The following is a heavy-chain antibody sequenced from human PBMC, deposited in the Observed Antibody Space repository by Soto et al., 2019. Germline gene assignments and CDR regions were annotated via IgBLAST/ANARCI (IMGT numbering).Heavy chain of an antibody. J-gene: IGHJ3*02. CDR3: ARDQAPYSGSYYRRDAFDI. CDR1: GFTFSSYG. D-gene: IGHD1-26*01. CDR2: IWYDGSNK. Sequence: QVQLVESGGGVVQPGRSLRLSCAASGFTFSSYGMHWVRQAPGKGLEWVAVIWYDGSNKYYADSVKGRFTISRDNSKNTLYLQMNSLRAEDTAVYYCARDQAPYSGSYYRRDAFDIWGQGTMVTVSS. V-gene: IGHV3-33*01.